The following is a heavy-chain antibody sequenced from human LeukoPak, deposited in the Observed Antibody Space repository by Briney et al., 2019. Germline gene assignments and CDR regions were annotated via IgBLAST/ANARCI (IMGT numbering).Heavy chain of an antibody. Sequence: SVKLSCTASGYTFTSYDINWVRQATGQGLEWMAWMTPNSGNTGYAQKFQGRFTMTRNTSISTAYMELNSLRSEDTAVYYCARGLPQWLVLKNAFDIWGQGTMVTVSS. CDR2: MTPNSGNT. D-gene: IGHD6-19*01. CDR3: ARGLPQWLVLKNAFDI. V-gene: IGHV1-8*01. J-gene: IGHJ3*02. CDR1: GYTFTSYD.